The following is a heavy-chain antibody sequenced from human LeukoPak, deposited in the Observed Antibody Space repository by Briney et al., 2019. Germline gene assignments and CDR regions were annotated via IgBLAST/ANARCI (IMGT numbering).Heavy chain of an antibody. CDR1: GDSINNYY. CDR2: MYYNGSP. V-gene: IGHV4-59*03. Sequence: SETLSLTCTVSGDSINNYYWSWIRQPPGKGLEWICCMYYNGSPNYNPSLKSRVTISVDRSKKQFSLKLTSVTAADTAVYYCAGQTIAARHRGYYFDYWGQGTLVTVSS. D-gene: IGHD6-6*01. CDR3: AGQTIAARHRGYYFDY. J-gene: IGHJ4*02.